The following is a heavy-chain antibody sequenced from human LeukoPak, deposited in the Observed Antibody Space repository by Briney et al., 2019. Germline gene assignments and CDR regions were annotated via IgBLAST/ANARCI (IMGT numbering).Heavy chain of an antibody. J-gene: IGHJ5*02. CDR2: IYHSGST. CDR1: GGSISSSNW. V-gene: IGHV4-4*02. CDR3: ARGMGVLVPAATWFDP. Sequence: PSETLSLTCAVSGGSISSSNWWNWVRQPPGKGLEWIGQIYHSGSTNYNPSLKTRVTISVDKSKSQFSLNLTSVTAADTAVYYCARGMGVLVPAATWFDPWGQGTLVTVSS. D-gene: IGHD2-2*01.